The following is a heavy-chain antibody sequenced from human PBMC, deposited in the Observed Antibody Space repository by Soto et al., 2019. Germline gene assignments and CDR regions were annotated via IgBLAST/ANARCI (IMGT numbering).Heavy chain of an antibody. J-gene: IGHJ4*02. V-gene: IGHV1-69*13. CDR2: IIPIFGTA. D-gene: IGHD5-18*01. CDR1: GGTFSSYA. Sequence: GASVKVSCKASGGTFSSYAISWVRQAPGQGLEWMGGIIPIFGTANYAQKFQGRVTITADESTSTAYMELSSLRSEDTAVYYCAPHTLDTGMPSGYWGQGTLVTVSS. CDR3: APHTLDTGMPSGY.